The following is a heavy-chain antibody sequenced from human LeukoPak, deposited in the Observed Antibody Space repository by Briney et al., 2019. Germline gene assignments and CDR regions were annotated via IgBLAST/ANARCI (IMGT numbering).Heavy chain of an antibody. CDR1: GFTFSDAW. CDR2: MVGKSDGGTP. CDR3: TKEPNVWFGDYSES. V-gene: IGHV3-15*04. Sequence: NPGGSVTHSRTVSGFTFSDAWMSWVRQARGKGLEWVGRMVGKSDGGTPDYAAPVKGRFTISKDASRNTLYLQMNSLRTEDTAVYYCTKEPNVWFGDYSESWGQGTLVIVSS. D-gene: IGHD3-10*01. J-gene: IGHJ4*02.